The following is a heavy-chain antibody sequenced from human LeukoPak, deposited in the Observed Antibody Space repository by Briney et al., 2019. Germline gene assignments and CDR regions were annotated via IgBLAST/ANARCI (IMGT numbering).Heavy chain of an antibody. CDR3: AHKPTVVSPVDY. V-gene: IGHV2-5*01. J-gene: IGHJ4*02. Sequence: SGPTLVNPTQTLTLTCTFSGFSLSTSGVGVGWIRQPPGKALEWLSLIYWNDDKRYSPSLKSRLTITKDTSKNQVVLTMTNMDPVDTATYYCAHKPTVVSPVDYWGQGTLVTVSS. D-gene: IGHD4-23*01. CDR1: GFSLSTSGVG. CDR2: IYWNDDK.